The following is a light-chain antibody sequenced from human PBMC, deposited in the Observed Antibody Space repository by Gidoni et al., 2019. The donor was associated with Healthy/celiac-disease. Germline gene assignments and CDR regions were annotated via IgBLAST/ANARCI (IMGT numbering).Light chain of an antibody. Sequence: EIVMTQSPATLSVSPGERATLSCGASQSVSSNLAWYQQKPGQAPRLLIYGASTRATGIPARFSGSGSGTEFTLTISSLQSEDFAFYYYQQYNNWPALTFXGXTKVEIK. CDR3: QQYNNWPALT. CDR1: QSVSSN. CDR2: GAS. V-gene: IGKV3-15*01. J-gene: IGKJ4*01.